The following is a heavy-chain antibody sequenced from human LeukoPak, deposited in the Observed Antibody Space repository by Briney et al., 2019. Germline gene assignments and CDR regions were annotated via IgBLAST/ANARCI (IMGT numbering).Heavy chain of an antibody. Sequence: GGSLRLSCAASGFTFSSYEMNWVRQAPGKGLEWVSYISSSGSTIYYADSVKGRFTISRDNAKNSLYLQMNSLRAEDTALYYCAKSYGSGGGFDYWGQGTLVTVSS. CDR3: AKSYGSGGGFDY. J-gene: IGHJ4*02. D-gene: IGHD3-10*01. CDR1: GFTFSSYE. V-gene: IGHV3-48*03. CDR2: ISSSGSTI.